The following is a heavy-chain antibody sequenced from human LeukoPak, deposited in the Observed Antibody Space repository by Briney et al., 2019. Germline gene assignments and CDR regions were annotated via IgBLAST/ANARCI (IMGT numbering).Heavy chain of an antibody. CDR3: AKDLGAAAGYFDY. V-gene: IGHV3-33*06. D-gene: IGHD6-13*01. CDR1: GFTFSSYG. J-gene: IGHJ4*02. Sequence: PGRSLRLSCAASGFTFSSYGMHWVRQAPGKGLEWVAIIWYDGSSKYYTDSVKGRFTISRDNSKNMLYLQMNSLRVEDTAVYYCAKDLGAAAGYFDYWGQGTLVTVSS. CDR2: IWYDGSSK.